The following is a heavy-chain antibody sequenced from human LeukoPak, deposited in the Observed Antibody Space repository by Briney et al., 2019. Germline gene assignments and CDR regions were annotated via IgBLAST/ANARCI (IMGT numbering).Heavy chain of an antibody. V-gene: IGHV4-34*01. Sequence: SETLSLTCSVSGGSVSGTGYYWGWIRQPPGKGLEWIGEINHSGSTNYNPSLKSRVTISVDTSKNQFSLKLSSVTAADTAVYYCFVKGYCISTSCYPDYWGQGTRVTVSS. J-gene: IGHJ4*02. D-gene: IGHD2-2*01. CDR2: INHSGST. CDR1: GGSVSGTGYY. CDR3: FVKGYCISTSCYPDY.